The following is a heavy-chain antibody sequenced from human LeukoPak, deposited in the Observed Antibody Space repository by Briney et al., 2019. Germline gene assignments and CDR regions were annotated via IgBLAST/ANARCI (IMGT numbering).Heavy chain of an antibody. V-gene: IGHV3-21*01. CDR3: AREDGQGMDY. Sequence: PGGSLRLSCAASGLTFSSYSMNWVRQAPGKGLEWVSSISSSSSYIYYADSLKGRFTISRDNAKNSLFLQMNSLRAEDTAVYYCAREDGQGMDYWGQGTLVTVSS. CDR2: ISSSSSYI. CDR1: GLTFSSYS. J-gene: IGHJ4*02. D-gene: IGHD2-8*01.